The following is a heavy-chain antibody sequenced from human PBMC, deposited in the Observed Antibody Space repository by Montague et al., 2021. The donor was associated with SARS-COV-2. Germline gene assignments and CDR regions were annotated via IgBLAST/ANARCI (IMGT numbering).Heavy chain of an antibody. J-gene: IGHJ4*02. CDR1: GRSFSGYY. V-gene: IGHV4-34*01. D-gene: IGHD3-3*01. Sequence: SETLSLTCAVYGRSFSGYYWSWIRQPPGKGLEWIGEINHSGSTXXXPSXXXRVTISVDTSKNQFSLKLSSVTAADTAVYYCARGSSFVTIFGVVITDPLFDYWGQGTLVTVSS. CDR3: ARGSSFVTIFGVVITDPLFDY. CDR2: INHSGST.